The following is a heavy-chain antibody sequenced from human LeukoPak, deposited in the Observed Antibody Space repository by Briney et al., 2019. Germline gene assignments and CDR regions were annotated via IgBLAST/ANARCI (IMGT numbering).Heavy chain of an antibody. CDR3: ARGEYQLLYTFDY. J-gene: IGHJ4*02. CDR2: INHSGST. D-gene: IGHD2-2*02. V-gene: IGHV4-34*01. CDR1: GGSFSGYY. Sequence: PSETLSLTCAVYGGSFSGYYWSWIRQPPGKGLEWIGEINHSGSTNYNPSLKSRVTISVDTSKNQFSLKLSSVTAADTAVYYCARGEYQLLYTFDYWGQGTLVTVSS.